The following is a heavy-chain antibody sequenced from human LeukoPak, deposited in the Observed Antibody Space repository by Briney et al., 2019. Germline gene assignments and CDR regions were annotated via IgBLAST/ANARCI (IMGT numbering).Heavy chain of an antibody. Sequence: GGSLKLSCAASGFTFSSYAMSWVRQAPGKGLEWVSAISGSGGSTYYADSVKGRFTISRDNSKNTLYLQMNSLRAEDTAVYYCAKLPDQVVTLFDYWGQGTLVTVSS. J-gene: IGHJ4*02. CDR1: GFTFSSYA. V-gene: IGHV3-23*01. CDR2: ISGSGGST. D-gene: IGHD3-22*01. CDR3: AKLPDQVVTLFDY.